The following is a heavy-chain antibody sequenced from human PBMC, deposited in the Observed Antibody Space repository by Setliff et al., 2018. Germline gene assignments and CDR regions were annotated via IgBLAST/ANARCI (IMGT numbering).Heavy chain of an antibody. Sequence: SVKVSCKASGYTFTSYAMHWVRQAPGQRLEWMGGIIPILGIANYAQKFQGRVTITADESTSTAYMELSSLRSEDTAVYYCARSYYYDSSGYYTHPDCWGQGTLVTVSS. D-gene: IGHD3-22*01. CDR1: GYTFTSYA. J-gene: IGHJ4*02. CDR2: IIPILGIA. CDR3: ARSYYYDSSGYYTHPDC. V-gene: IGHV1-69*10.